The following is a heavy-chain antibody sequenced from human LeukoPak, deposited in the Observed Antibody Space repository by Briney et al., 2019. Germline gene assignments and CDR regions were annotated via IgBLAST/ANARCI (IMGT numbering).Heavy chain of an antibody. Sequence: GGSLRLSCAASGFTFSSYSMNWVRQAPGKGLEWVSSISSSSSYIYYADSVKGRFTISRANAKNSLYLQMNSLRAEDTAVYYCASLYGDYFALYYYYYMDVWGKGTTVTVSS. D-gene: IGHD4-17*01. J-gene: IGHJ6*03. CDR1: GFTFSSYS. CDR3: ASLYGDYFALYYYYYMDV. V-gene: IGHV3-21*01. CDR2: ISSSSSYI.